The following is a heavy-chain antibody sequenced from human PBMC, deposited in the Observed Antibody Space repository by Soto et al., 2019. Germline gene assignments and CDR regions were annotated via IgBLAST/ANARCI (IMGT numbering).Heavy chain of an antibody. D-gene: IGHD5-18*01. CDR1: GFTFSSYA. CDR2: ISSNGGST. J-gene: IGHJ4*02. V-gene: IGHV3-64D*06. Sequence: GGSLRLSCTASGFTFSSYAMSWVRQAPGKGLEYVSAISSNGGSTYYADSVKGRFTISRDNSKNTLYLQMSSLRAEDTAVYYCVKESVVQLWKRYDYWGQGTLVTVSS. CDR3: VKESVVQLWKRYDY.